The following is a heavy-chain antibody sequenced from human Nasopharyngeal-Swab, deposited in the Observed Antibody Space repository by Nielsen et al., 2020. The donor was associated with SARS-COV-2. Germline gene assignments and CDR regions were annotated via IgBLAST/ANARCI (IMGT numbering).Heavy chain of an antibody. CDR2: INAGNGNT. V-gene: IGHV1-3*01. CDR1: GYTFTSYA. CDR3: ARDYLSRTNYGSDY. Sequence: ASVKVSCKASGYTFTSYAMHWVRQAPGQGLEWMGWINAGNGNTKYSQKFQGRVTITRDTSASTAYMELSSLRSEDTAVYYCARDYLSRTNYGSDYWGQGTLVTVSS. J-gene: IGHJ4*02. D-gene: IGHD3-10*01.